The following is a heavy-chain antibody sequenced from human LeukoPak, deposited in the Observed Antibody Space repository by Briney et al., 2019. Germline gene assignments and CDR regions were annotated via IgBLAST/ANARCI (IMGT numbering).Heavy chain of an antibody. J-gene: IGHJ3*02. D-gene: IGHD2-21*02. Sequence: PSETLSLTCTVSGGSISSYYWSWIRQPPGKGLEWIGYIYYSGSTNYNPSLKSRVTISVDTSKNQFSLKLSSVTAADTAVYYCARPKFVVVTARRSAFDIWGQGTMVTVSS. V-gene: IGHV4-59*12. CDR2: IYYSGST. CDR3: ARPKFVVVTARRSAFDI. CDR1: GGSISSYY.